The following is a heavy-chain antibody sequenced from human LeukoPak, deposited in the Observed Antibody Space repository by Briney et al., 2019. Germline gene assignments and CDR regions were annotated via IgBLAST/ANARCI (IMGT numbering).Heavy chain of an antibody. V-gene: IGHV1-24*01. CDR3: ATSIAAALPYGWFDP. CDR2: FDPEDGET. CDR1: GYTLTELS. Sequence: ASVKVSCKVSGYTLTELSMHWVRQAPGKGLEWMGGFDPEDGETIYAQKFQGRVTMTEDTSTDTAYMELSSLRSEDTAVYHCATSIAAALPYGWFDPWGQGTLVTVSS. D-gene: IGHD6-13*01. J-gene: IGHJ5*02.